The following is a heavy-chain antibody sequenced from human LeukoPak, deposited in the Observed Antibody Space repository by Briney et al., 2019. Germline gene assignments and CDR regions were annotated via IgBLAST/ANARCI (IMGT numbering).Heavy chain of an antibody. CDR1: GFTFSSYA. D-gene: IGHD3-22*01. V-gene: IGHV3-30*04. J-gene: IGHJ4*02. CDR2: ISYDGNNK. Sequence: PGGSLRLSCAASGFTFSSYAMHWVRQAPGKGLEWVAVISYDGNNKYYADSVKGRFTISRDNSKNTLYLQMNSLRAEDTAVYYCAKPYSSGYYTFDYWGQGTLVTVSS. CDR3: AKPYSSGYYTFDY.